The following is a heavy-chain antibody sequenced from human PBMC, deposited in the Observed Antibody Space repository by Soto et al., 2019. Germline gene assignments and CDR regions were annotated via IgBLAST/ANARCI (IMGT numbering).Heavy chain of an antibody. D-gene: IGHD6-6*01. V-gene: IGHV1-69*01. J-gene: IGHJ4*02. CDR2: IIPIFGTA. Sequence: QVQLVQSGAEVKKPGSSVKVSCKASGGTFSSYAISWVRQAAGQGLEWMGGIIPIFGTANYAQKFQGRVTITADESTSTAYMELSSLRSEDTAVYYSARSIAARPFDYWGQGTLVTVSS. CDR1: GGTFSSYA. CDR3: ARSIAARPFDY.